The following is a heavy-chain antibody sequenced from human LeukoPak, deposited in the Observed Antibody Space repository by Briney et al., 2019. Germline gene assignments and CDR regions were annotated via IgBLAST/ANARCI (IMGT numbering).Heavy chain of an antibody. V-gene: IGHV1-46*01. Sequence: ASVKVSCKASGYTFTSYYMHWVRQAPGQGLEWMGIINPSGGSTSYAQKFQGRVTMTRDTSISTAYMELSRLRSDDTAVYYCARGLRLGELSFLNWFDPWGQGTLVTVSS. CDR1: GYTFTSYY. CDR3: ARGLRLGELSFLNWFDP. J-gene: IGHJ5*02. CDR2: INPSGGST. D-gene: IGHD3-16*02.